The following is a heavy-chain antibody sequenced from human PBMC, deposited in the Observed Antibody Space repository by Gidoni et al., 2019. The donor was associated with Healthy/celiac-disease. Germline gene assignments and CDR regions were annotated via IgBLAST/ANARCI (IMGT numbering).Heavy chain of an antibody. CDR3: ARDLVAAAVI. D-gene: IGHD6-13*01. CDR2: ISYDGSNK. J-gene: IGHJ3*02. V-gene: IGHV3-30-3*01. Sequence: QVQLVESGGGVVQPGRSLRLSCAASGFPFSSYAMHWVRQAPGKGLEWVAVISYDGSNKYYADSVKGRFTISRDNSKNTLYLQMNSLRAEDTAVYYCARDLVAAAVIWGQGTMVTVSS. CDR1: GFPFSSYA.